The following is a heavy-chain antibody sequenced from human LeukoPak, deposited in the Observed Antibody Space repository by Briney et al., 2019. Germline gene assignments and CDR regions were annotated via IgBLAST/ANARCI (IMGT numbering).Heavy chain of an antibody. J-gene: IGHJ5*02. D-gene: IGHD3-16*01. CDR3: ARDASGNNWFDP. CDR1: GGTFSSYA. CDR2: INPNSGGT. Sequence: GASVKVSCKASGGTFSSYAISWVRQAPGQGLEWMGWINPNSGGTNYAQKFQGRVTMTRDTSISTAYMELSRLRSDDTAVYYCARDASGNNWFDPWGQGTLVTVSS. V-gene: IGHV1-2*02.